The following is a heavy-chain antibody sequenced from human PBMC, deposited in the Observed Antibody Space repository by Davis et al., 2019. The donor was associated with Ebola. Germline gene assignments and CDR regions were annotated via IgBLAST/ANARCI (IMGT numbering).Heavy chain of an antibody. CDR3: ARGPPEVGATRGFDYYYGMDV. CDR1: GFVFRNYV. CDR2: LGTSADT. D-gene: IGHD1-26*01. V-gene: IGHV3-23*01. J-gene: IGHJ6*02. Sequence: GGSLRLSCVASGFVFRNYVMSWVRQAPGKGLEWVSTLGTSADTYYADSVKGRFTISRDNSKNTLYLQMNSLRAEDTAVYYCARGPPEVGATRGFDYYYGMDVWGQGTTVTVSS.